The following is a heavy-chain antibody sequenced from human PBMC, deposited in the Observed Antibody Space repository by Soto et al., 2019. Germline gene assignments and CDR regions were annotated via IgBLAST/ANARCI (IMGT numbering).Heavy chain of an antibody. D-gene: IGHD6-19*01. CDR1: GGSISNYY. V-gene: IGHV4-4*07. Sequence: QVQLQESGPGLVKPSETLSLTCTVSGGSISNYYWSWIRQPAGKRLEWIGRIYSSGATNYNPSLKSRVIMSVDTSKNQFSLKVISVTAADTALYYCARRSGSGWYYDYWGQGTLVTVSS. J-gene: IGHJ4*02. CDR3: ARRSGSGWYYDY. CDR2: IYSSGAT.